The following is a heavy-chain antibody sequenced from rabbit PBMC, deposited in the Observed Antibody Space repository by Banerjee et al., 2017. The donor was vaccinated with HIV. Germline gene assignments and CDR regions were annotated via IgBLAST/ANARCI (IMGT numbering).Heavy chain of an antibody. V-gene: IGHV1S40*01. Sequence: QSLEESGGGLVQPEGSLTLTCTASGFSFNRKYYMCWVRQAPGKGLELIACMNSDSDYTWYASWAKGRFTISKTSSTTVTLQMTSLTAADTATYFCARGSSSSAVYAPYGMDLWGPGTLVTVS. CDR3: ARGSSSSAVYAPYGMDL. D-gene: IGHD1-1*01. J-gene: IGHJ6*01. CDR2: MNSDSDYT. CDR1: GFSFNRKYY.